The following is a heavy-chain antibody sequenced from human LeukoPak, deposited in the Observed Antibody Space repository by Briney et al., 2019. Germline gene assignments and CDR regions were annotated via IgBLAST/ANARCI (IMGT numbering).Heavy chain of an antibody. D-gene: IGHD3-22*01. CDR2: ISGIVSGT. CDR1: GFALSISA. CDR3: AKHYYDSSGYFYCFDY. Sequence: GGSLRLSCAATGFALSISAITWVRPGPGKGLEWVSGISGIVSGTYYADSGKGRFTISRDNSKNTLYLQMNSLRAEDTAVYYCAKHYYDSSGYFYCFDYWGQGTLVTVSS. V-gene: IGHV3-23*01. J-gene: IGHJ4*02.